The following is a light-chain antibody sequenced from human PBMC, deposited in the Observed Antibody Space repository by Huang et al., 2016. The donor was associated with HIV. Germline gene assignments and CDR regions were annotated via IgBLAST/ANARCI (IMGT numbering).Light chain of an antibody. V-gene: IGKV3-20*01. Sequence: IVLRQSPGTLSLSPGDRAILTFWAGATVNRNLLAWYQQKPGQAPRLLLYAASTRATGLPDRFSGGASGTDFTLTISRLEPEDFAVYYCQQYGSSPWTFGQGTKVEIK. J-gene: IGKJ1*01. CDR1: ATVNRNL. CDR2: AAS. CDR3: QQYGSSPWT.